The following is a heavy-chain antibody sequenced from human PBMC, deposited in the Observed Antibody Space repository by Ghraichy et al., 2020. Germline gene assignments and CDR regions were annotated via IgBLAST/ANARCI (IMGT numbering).Heavy chain of an antibody. J-gene: IGHJ4*02. V-gene: IGHV3-64*01. CDR3: ARGITIFGAVRD. Sequence: GGSLRLSCAASGFTFSSYAMHWVRQAPGKGLEYVSAISSNGGSTYYANSVKGRFTISRDNSKNTLYLQMGSLRAEDMAVYYCARGITIFGAVRDWGQGTLVTVSS. CDR2: ISSNGGST. CDR1: GFTFSSYA. D-gene: IGHD3-3*01.